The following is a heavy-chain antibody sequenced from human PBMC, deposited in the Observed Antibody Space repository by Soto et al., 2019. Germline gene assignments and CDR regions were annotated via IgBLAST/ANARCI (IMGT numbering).Heavy chain of an antibody. J-gene: IGHJ4*02. Sequence: EVQLVESGGGLVQPGGSLKLSCEASGFTFSGSAMHWVRQASGKGLEWVGRIRSKANSYATAYAASVKGRFTISRDDSKNTAYLQMNSLKTEDTAVYYCTDPRGYWGQGTLVTVSS. D-gene: IGHD3-10*01. CDR3: TDPRGY. V-gene: IGHV3-73*02. CDR2: IRSKANSYAT. CDR1: GFTFSGSA.